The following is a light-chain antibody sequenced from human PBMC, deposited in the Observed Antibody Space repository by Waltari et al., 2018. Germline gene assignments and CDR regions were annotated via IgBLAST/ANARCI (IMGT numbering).Light chain of an antibody. J-gene: IGKJ2*01. CDR3: MQALQTHMYT. CDR1: QSLLHSSGYNY. Sequence: DIVMTQSPLSLSVTPGEPASISCRSSQSLLHSSGYNYLEWYLQKPGQSPQLLIYLGSSRASWVPDRFSGSGSGTDFTLKISRVEAEDVGVYYCMQALQTHMYTFGQGTKLDIK. CDR2: LGS. V-gene: IGKV2-28*01.